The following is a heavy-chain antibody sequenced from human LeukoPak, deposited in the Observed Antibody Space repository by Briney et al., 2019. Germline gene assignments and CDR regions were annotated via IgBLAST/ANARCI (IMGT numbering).Heavy chain of an antibody. J-gene: IGHJ5*02. CDR1: GGSFSGYY. Sequence: SETLSLTCAVYGGSFSGYYWSWIRQPPGKGLEWIGEINHSGSTNYNPSLKSRLTTSVDTSKNQFSLKLSSVTAADTAVYYCARERYRSRTTCYDSTKWFDPWGQGTLVTVSS. CDR2: INHSGST. CDR3: ARERYRSRTTCYDSTKWFDP. V-gene: IGHV4-34*01. D-gene: IGHD2-2*01.